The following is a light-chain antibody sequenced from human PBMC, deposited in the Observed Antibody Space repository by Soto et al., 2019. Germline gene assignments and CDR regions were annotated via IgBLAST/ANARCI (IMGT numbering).Light chain of an antibody. J-gene: IGLJ2*01. V-gene: IGLV1-47*01. CDR1: SSNIGSNY. CDR2: RNT. CDR3: AAWDDGLSGPV. Sequence: QSVLTQPPSASGTPGQRVTISCSGSSSNIGSNYVYWYQQLPGTAPKLLIYRNTQLPSGVPDRFSGSKSGTSASLAISGLRSEDEGDYYCAAWDDGLSGPVFGGGTKLTVL.